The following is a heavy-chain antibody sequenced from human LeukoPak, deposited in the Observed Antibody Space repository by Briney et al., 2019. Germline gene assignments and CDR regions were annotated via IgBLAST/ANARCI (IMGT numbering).Heavy chain of an antibody. J-gene: IGHJ3*02. Sequence: SETLSLTCTVSGGSISTTAYYWGWIRQPPGKGLEWIGSIYYSGSTYYNPSLKSRVTISVDTSKNQFSLKLSSVTAADTAVYYCARVVLWFGELGAFDIWGQGTMVTVSS. CDR2: IYYSGST. V-gene: IGHV4-39*07. D-gene: IGHD3-10*01. CDR3: ARVVLWFGELGAFDI. CDR1: GGSISTTAYY.